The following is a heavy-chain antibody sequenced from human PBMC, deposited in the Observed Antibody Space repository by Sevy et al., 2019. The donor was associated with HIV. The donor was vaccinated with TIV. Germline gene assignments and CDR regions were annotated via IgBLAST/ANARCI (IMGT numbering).Heavy chain of an antibody. D-gene: IGHD3-10*01. V-gene: IGHV3-30-3*01. J-gene: IGHJ3*01. CDR2: ISFDGTDK. CDR1: GFTFSSYP. CDR3: VRETTMLPRGAFDF. Sequence: GGALRLSCAASGFTFSSYPMHWVRQAPGKGLEWVSFISFDGTDKYYADSVKGRFTITRDDSKNTLFLQMNSLRAEDTAFYYCVRETTMLPRGAFDFWGQGTMVTVSS.